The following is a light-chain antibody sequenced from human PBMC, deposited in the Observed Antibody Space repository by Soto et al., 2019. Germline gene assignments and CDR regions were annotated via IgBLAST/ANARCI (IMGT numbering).Light chain of an antibody. Sequence: DIQMTQSPSSLSASVGDRVTITCRASQSISSYLKWYQQIPGTDPKLLIYAASSLQSGVSSRFSGSGSGTDFTLIISSLQAEDFASYYCQQSYSTSWTFGQGTKVDI. V-gene: IGKV1-39*01. J-gene: IGKJ1*01. CDR1: QSISSY. CDR2: AAS. CDR3: QQSYSTSWT.